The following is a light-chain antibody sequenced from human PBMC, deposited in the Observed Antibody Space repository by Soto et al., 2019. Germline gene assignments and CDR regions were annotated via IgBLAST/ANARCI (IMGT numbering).Light chain of an antibody. CDR3: TSYTSNTTPL. CDR1: SSDVGGYNY. V-gene: IGLV2-14*03. CDR2: DVS. J-gene: IGLJ2*01. Sequence: QSALTQPASVSGSPGQSITISCTGTSSDVGGYNYVSWYQQHPGKAPKLMIYDVSNRPSGVADRFSGSKAGNTASRTISGLQAEDEADYYCTSYTSNTTPLFGGGTQLTVL.